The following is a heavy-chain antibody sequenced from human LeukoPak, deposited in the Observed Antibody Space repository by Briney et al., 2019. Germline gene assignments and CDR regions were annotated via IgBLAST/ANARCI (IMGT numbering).Heavy chain of an antibody. J-gene: IGHJ4*01. D-gene: IGHD6-13*01. CDR3: ARTIAAAGNTFDY. CDR2: IYPDDSDT. V-gene: IGHV5-51*01. CDR1: GYSFTDYW. Sequence: GESLKISCKGSGYSFTDYWIGWVRQMPGKGLEWMGIIYPDDSDTRYSPSFQGQVTISADKSVNTAYLQWSSLKASDTAMYYCARTIAAAGNTFDYWGHGTLVTVSS.